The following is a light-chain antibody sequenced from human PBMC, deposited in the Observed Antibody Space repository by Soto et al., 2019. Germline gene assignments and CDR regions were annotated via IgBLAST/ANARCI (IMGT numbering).Light chain of an antibody. CDR2: AAS. J-gene: IGKJ5*01. CDR1: QSISSW. CDR3: QQSYSTPIT. V-gene: IGKV1-5*01. Sequence: GDSVTITCRASQSISSWLAWYQQTPGKATKLLIYAASSLESGVPSRFSGSGSGTEFPLTISSLQPEDFATYYCQQSYSTPITFGQGTRLEIK.